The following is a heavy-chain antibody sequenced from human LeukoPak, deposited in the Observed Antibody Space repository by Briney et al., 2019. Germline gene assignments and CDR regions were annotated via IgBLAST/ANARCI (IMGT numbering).Heavy chain of an antibody. CDR3: ANRYYDFWSGYDY. CDR2: ISYDGSNK. D-gene: IGHD3-3*01. Sequence: GGSLRLSCAASGFTFSSYAMHWVRQAPGKGLEWVAVISYDGSNKYYADSVKGRFTISRDNSKNTLYLQMNSLRAEDTAVYYCANRYYDFWSGYDYWGQGTLVTVSS. J-gene: IGHJ4*02. V-gene: IGHV3-30-3*01. CDR1: GFTFSSYA.